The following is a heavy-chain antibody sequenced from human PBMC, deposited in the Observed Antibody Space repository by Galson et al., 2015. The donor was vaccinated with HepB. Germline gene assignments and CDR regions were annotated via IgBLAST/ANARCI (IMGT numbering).Heavy chain of an antibody. CDR1: GASISDDY. J-gene: IGHJ4*02. D-gene: IGHD4-17*01. CDR2: MYDGGST. CDR3: ARVLHFGDPFFDF. Sequence: ETLSLTCTVSGASISDDYWSWVRQSPGKGLEWIAYMYDGGSTNYNPSLKSRVAISIDRSKNQLSLKLTSITSADSAVYYCARVLHFGDPFFDFWGPGALVTVSS. V-gene: IGHV4-59*01.